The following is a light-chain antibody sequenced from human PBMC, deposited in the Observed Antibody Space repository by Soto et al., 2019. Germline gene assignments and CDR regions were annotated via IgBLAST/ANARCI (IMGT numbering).Light chain of an antibody. CDR2: EGD. CDR3: QSYDHRNVNWV. J-gene: IGLJ3*02. V-gene: IGLV6-57*03. CDR1: SGNIASNY. Sequence: NFMLTQPHSVSESPGKTVTISCTRSSGNIASNYVQWYQQRPGSAPTTVIFEGDQRPSGVPDRFSGSIDRSSNSASLTISGLNTEDEADYYCQSYDHRNVNWVFGGGTKLTVL.